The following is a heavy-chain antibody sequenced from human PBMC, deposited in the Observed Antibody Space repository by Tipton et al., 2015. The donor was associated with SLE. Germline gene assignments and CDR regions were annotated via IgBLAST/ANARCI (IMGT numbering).Heavy chain of an antibody. V-gene: IGHV4-39*07. Sequence: TLSLTCTVSGGSISSSSYYWGWIRQPPGKGLEWIGEISHSGSTNCNPSLKSRVTISVDTSKNQFSLKLNSVTAADTAVYYCARVNIEYSSYFDYWGQGTLVTVSS. CDR2: ISHSGST. CDR3: ARVNIEYSSYFDY. CDR1: GGSISSSSYY. D-gene: IGHD5-18*01. J-gene: IGHJ4*02.